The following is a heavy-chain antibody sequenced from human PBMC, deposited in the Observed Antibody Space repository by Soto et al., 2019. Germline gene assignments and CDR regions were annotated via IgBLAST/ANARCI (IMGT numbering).Heavy chain of an antibody. CDR3: VNDLQQKTVTTCGS. J-gene: IGHJ5*02. CDR2: ISSDGNNK. Sequence: QVQLVESGGGVVQPGRSLRLSCAASGFTFDSYGMHWVRQAPGKGLEWVSVISSDGNNKYYADSVKGQFSIYRDNFKNILYLQMSSLRVEDTAVYYCVNDLQQKTVTTCGSCGQGTLVTVSS. V-gene: IGHV3-30*18. CDR1: GFTFDSYG. D-gene: IGHD4-17*01.